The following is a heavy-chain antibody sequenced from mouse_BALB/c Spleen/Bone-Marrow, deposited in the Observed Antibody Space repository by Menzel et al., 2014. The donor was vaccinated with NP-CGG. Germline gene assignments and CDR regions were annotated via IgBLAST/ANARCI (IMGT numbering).Heavy chain of an antibody. D-gene: IGHD1-1*01. CDR3: AKGGITTVWYFDV. CDR2: IWRGGST. Sequence: QVQLQQPGPGLVQPSQSLSITCTVSGFSLTRNGVHWVRQSPGKGLEWLGVIWRGGSTDYNEAFMSRLSITKDNSKSQVFFKVNSLQGDDTAIYYCAKGGITTVWYFDVWGAGTPVTVSS. J-gene: IGHJ1*01. V-gene: IGHV2-5*01. CDR1: GFSLTRNG.